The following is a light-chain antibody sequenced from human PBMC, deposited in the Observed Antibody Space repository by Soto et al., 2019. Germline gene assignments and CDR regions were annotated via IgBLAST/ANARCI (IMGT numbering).Light chain of an antibody. Sequence: EIVLTQSPGPLSLSPGERATLSCRASQSVSSSYLAWYQQKPGQAPRLLIYGASSRATGIPDRFSGSGSGTVFTLTISRLEPEDFAVYYCQQYGSSHTFGQGTKLEIK. V-gene: IGKV3-20*01. J-gene: IGKJ2*01. CDR3: QQYGSSHT. CDR2: GAS. CDR1: QSVSSSY.